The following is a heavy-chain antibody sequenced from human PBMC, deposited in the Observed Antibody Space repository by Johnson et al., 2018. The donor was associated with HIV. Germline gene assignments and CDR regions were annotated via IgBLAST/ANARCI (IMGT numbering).Heavy chain of an antibody. CDR2: ISWNSDTI. CDR3: ATPQEGYSAFDI. V-gene: IGHV3-9*01. Sequence: VQLVESGGGLIQPGESLRLSCAASGFTFDDYAMHWVRQAPGKGLEWVSGISWNSDTIRYADSVKGRFTISRDNAKNSLYLQMNSLRAEDTAVYYCATPQEGYSAFDIWGQGTMVTVSS. D-gene: IGHD2-15*01. CDR1: GFTFDDYA. J-gene: IGHJ3*02.